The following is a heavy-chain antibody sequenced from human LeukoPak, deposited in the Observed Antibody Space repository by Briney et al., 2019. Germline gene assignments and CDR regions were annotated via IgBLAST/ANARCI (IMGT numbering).Heavy chain of an antibody. J-gene: IGHJ4*02. CDR3: ARDPPSTDYFDY. CDR1: GFTFSSYA. D-gene: IGHD4-17*01. V-gene: IGHV3-30-3*01. Sequence: GGSLRLSCAASGFTFSSYAMHWVRQAPGKGLESVPVISYDGSNKYYADSVKGRFTISRDNSKNTLYLQMNSLRAEDTAVYYCARDPPSTDYFDYWGQGTLVTVSS. CDR2: ISYDGSNK.